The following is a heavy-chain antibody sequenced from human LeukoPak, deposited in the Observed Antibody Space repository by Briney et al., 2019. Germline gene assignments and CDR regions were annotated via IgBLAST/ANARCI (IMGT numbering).Heavy chain of an antibody. Sequence: PGGSLRLSCAASGFTFSSYAMHWVRQAPGKGLEWVAVISYDGSNKYYADSVKGRFTISRDNSKNTLYLQMNSLRAEDTAVYYCAKWDGSGSPYFDYWGQGTLVTVSS. J-gene: IGHJ4*02. CDR3: AKWDGSGSPYFDY. CDR2: ISYDGSNK. V-gene: IGHV3-30*04. CDR1: GFTFSSYA. D-gene: IGHD3-10*01.